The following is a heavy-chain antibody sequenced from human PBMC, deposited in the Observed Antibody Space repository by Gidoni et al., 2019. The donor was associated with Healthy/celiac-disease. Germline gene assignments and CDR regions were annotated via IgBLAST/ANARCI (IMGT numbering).Heavy chain of an antibody. CDR1: GGSIHSYS. J-gene: IGHJ2*01. V-gene: IGHV4-59*01. D-gene: IGHD2-8*01. CDR3: ASNPSHPLPGVYFDL. CDR2: IYYRVSA. Sequence: QVQLQEWGPGLVQHSESLSLTSTVRGGSIHSYSWCWIRQPPGKGLEWIGYIYYRVSANYNPSLKSRVTISLDTSKNLCSLKLSSLTSTDTAVYYCASNPSHPLPGVYFDLWGRGTLVTVSS.